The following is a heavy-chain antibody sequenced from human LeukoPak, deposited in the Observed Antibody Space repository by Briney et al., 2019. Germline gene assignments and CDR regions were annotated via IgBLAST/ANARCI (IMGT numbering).Heavy chain of an antibody. V-gene: IGHV3-48*03. J-gene: IGHJ4*02. CDR1: GFTFSTYE. CDR2: ISSSGDKI. CDR3: ASECSGGSCYSYFDY. Sequence: GGSLRLSCAASGFTFSTYEMNWVRQAPGKGLEWISYISSSGDKIFYADSVKGRFTISRDNAKNSLFLQMNSLRAEDTAVYYCASECSGGSCYSYFDYWGQGTLVTVSS. D-gene: IGHD2-15*01.